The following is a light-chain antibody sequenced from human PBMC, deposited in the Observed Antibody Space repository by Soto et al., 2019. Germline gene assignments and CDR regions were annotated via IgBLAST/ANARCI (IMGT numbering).Light chain of an antibody. J-gene: IGLJ2*01. CDR1: SSDVGGYNY. CDR3: GSYTGSNVV. V-gene: IGLV2-8*01. Sequence: QSALTQPPSASGSPGQSVTISCTGTSSDVGGYNYVSWYQQHPGKAPKLMIYEVNERPSGVPDRFSGSKSGNTASLTVSGLQAEDEADYSCGSYTGSNVVFGGGTKLTVL. CDR2: EVN.